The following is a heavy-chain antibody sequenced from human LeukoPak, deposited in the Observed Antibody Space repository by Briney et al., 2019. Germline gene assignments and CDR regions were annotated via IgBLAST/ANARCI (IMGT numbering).Heavy chain of an antibody. CDR3: AKAPLIVVVPAATPLDY. CDR2: ISGSGGST. CDR1: GFTFSSYA. V-gene: IGHV3-23*01. D-gene: IGHD2-2*01. Sequence: GGSPRLSCAASGFTFSSYAMSWVRQAPGKGLEWVSAISGSGGSTYYADSVKGRFTISRDNSKNTLYLQMNSLRAEDTAVYYCAKAPLIVVVPAATPLDYWGQGTLVTVSS. J-gene: IGHJ4*02.